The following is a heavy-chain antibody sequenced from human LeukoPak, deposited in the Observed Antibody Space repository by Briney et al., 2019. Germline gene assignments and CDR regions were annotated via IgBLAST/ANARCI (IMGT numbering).Heavy chain of an antibody. Sequence: HPGGSLRLSCAASGFTFSSYWMYWVRQAPGKGLVWVSRINSDGSSTSYADSLKGRFTISRDNAKNTLYLQMNSLRAEDTAVYYCASPSKSGAGNFDYWAREPWSPSPQ. CDR2: INSDGSST. D-gene: IGHD3-3*01. J-gene: IGHJ4*02. CDR1: GFTFSSYW. CDR3: ASPSKSGAGNFDY. V-gene: IGHV3-74*01.